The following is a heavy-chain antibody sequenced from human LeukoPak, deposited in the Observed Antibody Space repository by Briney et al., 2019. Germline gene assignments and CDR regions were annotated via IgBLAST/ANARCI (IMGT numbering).Heavy chain of an antibody. CDR3: ARDRQQLAIFDY. J-gene: IGHJ4*02. CDR1: GFTFSSYA. V-gene: IGHV3-30-3*01. CDR2: ISYDGSNK. Sequence: GRSLRLSCAASGFTFSSYAMHWVRQAPGKGLEWVAVISYDGSNKYYADSVKGRFTISRDNSKSTLYLQMNSLRAEDTAVYYCARDRQQLAIFDYWGQGTLVTVSS. D-gene: IGHD6-13*01.